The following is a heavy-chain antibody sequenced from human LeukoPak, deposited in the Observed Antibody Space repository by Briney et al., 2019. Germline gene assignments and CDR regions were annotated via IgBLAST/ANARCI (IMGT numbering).Heavy chain of an antibody. CDR3: AKLLNDYGDYYFDY. CDR1: GFPFSGYG. V-gene: IGHV3-30*18. J-gene: IGHJ4*02. CDR2: ISDDARNE. Sequence: GGSLRLSCAASGFPFSGYGMNWVRQAPGKGLEWVTVISDDARNEDYADSVKGRFTISRDNSKNTLYLQVNSLRAEDTAVYYCAKLLNDYGDYYFDYWGQGTLVTVSS. D-gene: IGHD4-17*01.